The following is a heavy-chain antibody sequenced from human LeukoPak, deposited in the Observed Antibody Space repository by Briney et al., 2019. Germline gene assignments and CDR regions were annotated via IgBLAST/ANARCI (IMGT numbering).Heavy chain of an antibody. V-gene: IGHV3-43*02. Sequence: PGGSLRLSCAASGFTFDAYVMHWVRQAPGQGLESVSLISGDGGSTYYVDSVKGRFTISRDNSKNSLYLQMNSLRTEDTALYFCAKDILLGSGSPDFDYWGQGTLVTVSS. CDR1: GFTFDAYV. J-gene: IGHJ4*02. D-gene: IGHD3-10*01. CDR2: ISGDGGST. CDR3: AKDILLGSGSPDFDY.